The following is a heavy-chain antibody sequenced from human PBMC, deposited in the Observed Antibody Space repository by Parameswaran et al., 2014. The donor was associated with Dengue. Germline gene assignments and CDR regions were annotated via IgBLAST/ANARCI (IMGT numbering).Heavy chain of an antibody. V-gene: IGHV4-59*08. CDR1: GAPITDYY. D-gene: IGHD2/OR15-2a*01. CDR2: IKYSGST. J-gene: IGHJ6*02. Sequence: SETLSLTCTVSGAPITDYYWSWIRQPPGKGLEWIGNIKYSGSTNYKPSLKSRVAISLGTSKNQVSLILRSVTAADTAVYYCARAHYFDIGYYGVDVWGQGTTVTVSS. CDR3: ARAHYFDIGYYGVDV.